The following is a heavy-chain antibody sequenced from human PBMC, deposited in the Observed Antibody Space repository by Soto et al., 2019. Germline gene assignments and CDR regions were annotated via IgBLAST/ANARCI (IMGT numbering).Heavy chain of an antibody. CDR1: GGSFHNYA. CDR3: AVAMVREILIFESSGMHV. CDR2: VIPNFDTP. Sequence: QVHLVQSGAEVKKPGSSVKVSCKTSGGSFHNYAVSWVRQAPGQGREWMGGVIPNFDTPNYAQKFQDRVTIIADESMSTVYRELRSLRSNDSAVYYCAVAMVREILIFESSGMHVWGQGTTVIVSS. D-gene: IGHD3-10*01. J-gene: IGHJ6*02. V-gene: IGHV1-69*01.